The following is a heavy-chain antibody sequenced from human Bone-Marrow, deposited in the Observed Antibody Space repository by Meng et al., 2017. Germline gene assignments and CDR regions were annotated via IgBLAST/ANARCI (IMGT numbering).Heavy chain of an antibody. CDR3: ARAQIVGATTGWFDP. Sequence: GESLKISCAASGFTFSSYAMHWVRQAPGKGLEWVAVISYDGSNKYYADPVKGRFTISRDNSKNTLYLQMNSLRAEDTAVYYCARAQIVGATTGWFDPWGQGTLVTVSS. CDR1: GFTFSSYA. V-gene: IGHV3-30*04. J-gene: IGHJ5*02. CDR2: ISYDGSNK. D-gene: IGHD1-26*01.